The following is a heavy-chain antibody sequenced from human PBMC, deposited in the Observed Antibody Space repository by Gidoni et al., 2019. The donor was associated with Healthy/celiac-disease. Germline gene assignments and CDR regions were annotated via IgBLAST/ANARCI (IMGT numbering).Heavy chain of an antibody. Sequence: QVQLQESGPGLVKPSETLYLTCTVAGGSISSYYWSWIRQPPGKGLEWIGYIYYSGGTNYNPSLKSPVTISVDTSQNQFSLKLSSLTAADTAVYYFASSGYCSCFAFDIWGQGTMVTVSS. CDR2: IYYSGGT. CDR1: GGSISSYY. J-gene: IGHJ3*02. D-gene: IGHD6-19*01. V-gene: IGHV4-59*01. CDR3: ASSGYCSCFAFDI.